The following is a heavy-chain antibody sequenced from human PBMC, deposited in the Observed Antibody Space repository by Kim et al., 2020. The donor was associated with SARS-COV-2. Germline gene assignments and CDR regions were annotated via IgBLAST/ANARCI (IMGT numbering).Heavy chain of an antibody. Sequence: TNSAQKFQGRVTMTRDTSISTAYMELSRLRSDDTAVYYCARASRQLVFGYWGQGTLVTVSS. CDR3: ARASRQLVFGY. CDR2: T. D-gene: IGHD6-6*01. J-gene: IGHJ4*02. V-gene: IGHV1-2*02.